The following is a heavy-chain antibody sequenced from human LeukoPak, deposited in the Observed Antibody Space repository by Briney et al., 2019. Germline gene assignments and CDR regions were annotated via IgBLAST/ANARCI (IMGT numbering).Heavy chain of an antibody. CDR3: AKSDLPPNWFDP. D-gene: IGHD2-21*01. V-gene: IGHV4-59*01. J-gene: IGHJ5*02. CDR2: IYYSGGT. CDR1: GGSLSSYY. Sequence: PSETLSLTCTVSGGSLSSYYWSWIRQPPGKGLEWIGYIYYSGGTNYNPSLKSRVTISVDTSKNQFSLKLSSVTAADTAVYYCAKSDLPPNWFDPWGQGTLVTVSS.